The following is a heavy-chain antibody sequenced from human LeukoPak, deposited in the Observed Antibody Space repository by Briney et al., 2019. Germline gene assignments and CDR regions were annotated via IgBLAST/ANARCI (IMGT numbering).Heavy chain of an antibody. Sequence: GASVKVSCKASGYTFSGYYIHWVRQAPGQGLEGMGWINAHNGGTKYAQTFQGRVTKTRDTSISTAYMELSRLRSDDTAVYYCARLHNSNPYYYYYYMDVWGKGTTVTVSS. D-gene: IGHD4-11*01. V-gene: IGHV1-2*02. CDR3: ARLHNSNPYYYYYYMDV. J-gene: IGHJ6*03. CDR1: GYTFSGYY. CDR2: INAHNGGT.